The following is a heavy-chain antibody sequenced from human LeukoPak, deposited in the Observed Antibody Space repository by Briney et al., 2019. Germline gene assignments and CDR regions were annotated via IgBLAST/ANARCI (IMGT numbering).Heavy chain of an antibody. CDR3: ARNPPYYYDSSGYYPSGY. J-gene: IGHJ4*02. CDR1: GYTFTSYG. Sequence: ASVKVSCKASGYTFTSYGISWVRQAPGQGLEWMGWISAYNGNTNYAQKLQGRVTMTTDTSTSTAYMELRSLRFDDTAVYYCARNPPYYYDSSGYYPSGYWGQGTLVTVSS. D-gene: IGHD3-22*01. CDR2: ISAYNGNT. V-gene: IGHV1-18*01.